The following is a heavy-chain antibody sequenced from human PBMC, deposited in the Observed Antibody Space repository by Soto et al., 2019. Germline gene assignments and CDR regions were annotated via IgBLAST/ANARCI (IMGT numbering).Heavy chain of an antibody. CDR3: ARQRLWGTSGYYYFEN. CDR2: IYPSDSDT. Sequence: PGESLRISCKVSGYNFAGYWIAWVRQMPWKCLELIGIIYPSDSDTRYRPSFQGQVTISADKSISSAYLQWSSLRASDTAMYYCARQRLWGTSGYYYFENWGQGTLVTVSS. J-gene: IGHJ4*02. V-gene: IGHV5-51*01. CDR1: GYNFAGYW. D-gene: IGHD3-22*01.